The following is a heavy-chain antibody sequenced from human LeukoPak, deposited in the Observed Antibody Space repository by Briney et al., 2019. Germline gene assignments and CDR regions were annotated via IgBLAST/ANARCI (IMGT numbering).Heavy chain of an antibody. D-gene: IGHD2/OR15-2a*01. CDR1: GNYW. CDR2: INSNGSWT. V-gene: IGHV3-74*01. Sequence: GGSLRLSCAASGNYWMHWVRQAPGKGLVWVSHINSNGSWTSYADSVKGRFTISKDNAKNTVYLQMNSLRTEDTAVYYCVSFYETYWGRGTLVTVSS. CDR3: VSFYETY. J-gene: IGHJ4*02.